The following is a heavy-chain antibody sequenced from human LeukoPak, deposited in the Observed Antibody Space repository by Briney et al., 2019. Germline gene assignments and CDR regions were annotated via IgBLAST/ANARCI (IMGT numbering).Heavy chain of an antibody. V-gene: IGHV3-33*01. CDR2: ICYDGNNK. D-gene: IGHD4-11*01. CDR1: GFTFSSYG. Sequence: GGSLTLSCAASGFTFSSYGMHWVRQAPGKGLVWVAVICYDGNNKYYADSVKGRFTISRDNSKNTLYLQMNSLRAEDTAVYYCARDNDYSPDYWGQGTLVTVSS. J-gene: IGHJ4*02. CDR3: ARDNDYSPDY.